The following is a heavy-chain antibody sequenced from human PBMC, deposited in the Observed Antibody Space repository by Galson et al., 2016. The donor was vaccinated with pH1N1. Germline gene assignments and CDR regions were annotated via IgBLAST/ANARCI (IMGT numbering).Heavy chain of an antibody. V-gene: IGHV3-49*03. Sequence: SLRLSCAASGLPFDDYYFMWIRQAPDRGLEWVSFIRGKRFGQTTEHAASVKGRFTISRDDSKNTLYLQMNSLRTEDTAIYYCAKVESSPVGLWGRGTLVAVSS. CDR1: GLPFDDYY. CDR3: AKVESSPVGL. D-gene: IGHD2-2*01. J-gene: IGHJ1*01. CDR2: IRGKRFGQTT.